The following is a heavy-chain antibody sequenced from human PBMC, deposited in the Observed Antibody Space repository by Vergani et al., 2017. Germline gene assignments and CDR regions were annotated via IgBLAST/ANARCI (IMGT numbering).Heavy chain of an antibody. Sequence: EVQLLESGGGLVQPGGSLRLSCAASGFTFSSYAMSWVRQAPGKGLEWVSTISGSGTTYYADPVKGRFTISRDNSKNTLYLQMNSLRAEDTAVYYCAKAPGYCSTTSCYSWGCFDLWGRGTLVTVSS. D-gene: IGHD2-2*03. CDR3: AKAPGYCSTTSCYSWGCFDL. V-gene: IGHV3-23*01. CDR2: ISGSGTT. CDR1: GFTFSSYA. J-gene: IGHJ2*01.